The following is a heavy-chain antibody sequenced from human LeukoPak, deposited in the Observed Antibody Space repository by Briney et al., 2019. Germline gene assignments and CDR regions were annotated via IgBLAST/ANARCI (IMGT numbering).Heavy chain of an antibody. CDR1: GGSVNSGSYY. J-gene: IGHJ4*02. CDR3: ARAAYSGSYHSDY. Sequence: PSETLSLTCTVSGGSVNSGSYYWNWIRQPPGKGLEWIGYIYYSRSTNYIPSLKSRVTISVDTSKNQFSLKLSSVTAADTAVYYCARAAYSGSYHSDYWGQGTLVTVSS. D-gene: IGHD1-26*01. CDR2: IYYSRST. V-gene: IGHV4-61*01.